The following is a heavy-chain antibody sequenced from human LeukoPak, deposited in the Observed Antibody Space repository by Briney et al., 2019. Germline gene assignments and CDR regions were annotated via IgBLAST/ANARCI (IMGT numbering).Heavy chain of an antibody. CDR3: SASKQLGLRGLFDY. Sequence: SETLSLTCSVSGDSISTYYWSWIRQPPGKALEWIGYVYYSGSTDYNPSLKSRVTISVDTSKNQFSLNLNSVTAADTAVYYCSASKQLGLRGLFDYWGQGTLVTVSS. D-gene: IGHD1-1*01. V-gene: IGHV4-59*01. J-gene: IGHJ4*02. CDR1: GDSISTYY. CDR2: VYYSGST.